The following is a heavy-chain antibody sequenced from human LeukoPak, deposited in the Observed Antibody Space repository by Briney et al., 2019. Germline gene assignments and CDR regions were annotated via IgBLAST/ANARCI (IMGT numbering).Heavy chain of an antibody. J-gene: IGHJ3*02. CDR1: GDSVSGISFY. V-gene: IGHV4-61*01. Sequence: SETLSLTCTVSGDSVSGISFYWSWIRQPPGKGLQYIGYIQYSGSTNYNPSLKSRVTISVDTSKNQFSLKLSSVTAADTAVYYCARRPYTGSPSRAFDIWGQGTMVTVSS. CDR3: ARRPYTGSPSRAFDI. CDR2: IQYSGST. D-gene: IGHD1-26*01.